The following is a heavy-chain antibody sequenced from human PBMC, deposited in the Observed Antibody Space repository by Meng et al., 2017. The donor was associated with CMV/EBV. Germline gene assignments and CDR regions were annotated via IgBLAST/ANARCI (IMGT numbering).Heavy chain of an antibody. CDR2: ISSSSSTI. J-gene: IGHJ4*02. CDR3: ARGSSMIVVVNFDY. CDR1: GFTFSSYS. D-gene: IGHD3-22*01. V-gene: IGHV3-48*04. Sequence: GGSLRLSCAASGFTFSSYSMNWVRQAPGKGLEWVSYISSSSSTIYYADSVKGRFTISRDNAKNSLYLQMNSLRAEDTAVYYCARGSSMIVVVNFDYWGQGTLVTVSS.